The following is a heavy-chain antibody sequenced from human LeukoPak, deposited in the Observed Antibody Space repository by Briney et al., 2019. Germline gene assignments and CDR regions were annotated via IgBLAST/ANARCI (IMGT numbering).Heavy chain of an antibody. CDR3: ARGWYSFDY. D-gene: IGHD6-19*01. Sequence: GGSLRLSCAASGFTFSNYAMSWVRQAPGKGLEWVSGISGSGGSTYYADSVKGHFTISRDNSKNTLYLQMNSLRAEDTAVYHCARGWYSFDYWGQGTLVTVSS. V-gene: IGHV3-23*01. CDR1: GFTFSNYA. J-gene: IGHJ4*02. CDR2: ISGSGGST.